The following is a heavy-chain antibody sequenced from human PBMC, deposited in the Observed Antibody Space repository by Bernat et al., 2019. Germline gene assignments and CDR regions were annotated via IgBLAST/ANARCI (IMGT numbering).Heavy chain of an antibody. CDR2: ISSSSSYI. V-gene: IGHV3-21*01. CDR1: GFTFSSYS. CDR3: ARGALPSRGS. Sequence: EVQLVESGGGLVKPGGSLRLSCAASGFTFSSYSMNWVRQAPGKGLEWVSSISSSSSYIYYADSVKGRFTISRDNAKNSLYLQMNSVRAEDTAVYYCARGALPSRGSWGQGTLVTVSS. J-gene: IGHJ4*02.